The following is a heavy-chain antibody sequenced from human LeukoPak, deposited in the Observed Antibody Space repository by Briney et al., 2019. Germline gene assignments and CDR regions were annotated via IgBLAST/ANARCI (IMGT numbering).Heavy chain of an antibody. Sequence: PSETLSLTCTVSGGSISSYYWSWIRQPAGKGLEWIGRIYTSGSTNYNPSLKSRVTMSVDTSKNQFSLKLSSVTAADTAVYYCARARVGAITGQLAFDIWGQGTMVTVSS. J-gene: IGHJ3*02. CDR3: ARARVGAITGQLAFDI. CDR1: GGSISSYY. V-gene: IGHV4-4*07. D-gene: IGHD1-26*01. CDR2: IYTSGST.